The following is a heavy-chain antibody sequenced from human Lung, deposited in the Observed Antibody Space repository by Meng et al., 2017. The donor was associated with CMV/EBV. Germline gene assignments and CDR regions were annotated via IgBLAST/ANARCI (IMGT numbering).Heavy chain of an antibody. CDR3: ARGSLSVVDPDHYFDY. CDR1: GGSVNNYY. D-gene: IGHD2-15*01. Sequence: SXTXSLXFTFSGGSVNNYYWTRIRQPPGMRLEWIGYISYSGSTKYNPSLKSRVTISVDTSKNHFSLKLSSVTAADTDVYYCARGSLSVVDPDHYFDYSGQGXLVTVSS. V-gene: IGHV4-59*02. J-gene: IGHJ4*02. CDR2: ISYSGST.